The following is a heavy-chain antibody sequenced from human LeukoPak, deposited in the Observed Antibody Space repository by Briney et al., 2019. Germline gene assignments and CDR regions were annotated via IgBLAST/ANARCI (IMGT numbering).Heavy chain of an antibody. D-gene: IGHD3-10*01. Sequence: PGGSLRLSCAASGFTFSDYYMSWLRQAPGKGLEWGSYISSSGSTIYSADSVKGRFTISRDNAKNSLYLQMNSLRAEDTAVYYCARDYRGMVRGVITDWYFDLWGRGTLVTVSS. V-gene: IGHV3-11*01. J-gene: IGHJ2*01. CDR3: ARDYRGMVRGVITDWYFDL. CDR2: ISSSGSTI. CDR1: GFTFSDYY.